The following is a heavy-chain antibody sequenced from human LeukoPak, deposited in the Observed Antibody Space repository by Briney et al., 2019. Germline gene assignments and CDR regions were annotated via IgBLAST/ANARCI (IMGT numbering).Heavy chain of an antibody. CDR1: GFTFSSYS. CDR3: ARERWDYSIDY. CDR2: ISSSSSTI. Sequence: PGGSLRLSCAASGFTFSSYSMNWVRQAPGEGLEWVSYISSSSSTIYYADSVKGRFTISRDNAKNLLYLQMNSLRAEDTAVYYCARERWDYSIDYWGQGTLVTVSS. J-gene: IGHJ4*02. V-gene: IGHV3-48*01. D-gene: IGHD4-11*01.